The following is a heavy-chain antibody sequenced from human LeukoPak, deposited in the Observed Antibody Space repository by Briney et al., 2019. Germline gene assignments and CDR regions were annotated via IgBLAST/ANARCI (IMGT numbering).Heavy chain of an antibody. CDR3: ARSARLMKGVVEVTALDD. V-gene: IGHV3-48*03. CDR1: GFTFRCYE. CDR2: LSSSGSAF. J-gene: IGHJ4*02. Sequence: GGSLRLSCEDSGFTFRCYEMNWVRQAPGKWPEWIAYLSSSGSAFSYADSVKGRFTIARDNAKNSVYLEMNSLRADDTAVYYCARSARLMKGVVEVTALDDWGQGTLVTVSS. D-gene: IGHD3-3*01.